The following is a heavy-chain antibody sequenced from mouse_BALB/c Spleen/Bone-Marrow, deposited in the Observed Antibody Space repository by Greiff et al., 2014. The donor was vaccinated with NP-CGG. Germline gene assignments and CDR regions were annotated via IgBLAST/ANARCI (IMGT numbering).Heavy chain of an antibody. CDR1: GFSLTSYG. D-gene: IGHD1-1*01. Sequence: QVQLQQSGPGLVAPSQSLSITCTISGFSLTSYGVHWVRQPPGKGLEWLVVIWSDGSTTYNSALKSRLSISKDNSKSQVFLKMNSLQTDDTAMYYCARHYGSSLCAMDYWGQGTSVTVSS. V-gene: IGHV2-6-1*01. CDR2: IWSDGST. J-gene: IGHJ4*01. CDR3: ARHYGSSLCAMDY.